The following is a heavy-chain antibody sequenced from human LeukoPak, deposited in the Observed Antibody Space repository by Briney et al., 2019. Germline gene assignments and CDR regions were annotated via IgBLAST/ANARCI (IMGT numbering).Heavy chain of an antibody. CDR1: GYTFTGYY. J-gene: IGHJ4*02. V-gene: IGHV1-2*02. D-gene: IGHD2-2*01. Sequence: ASVKVSCKASGYTFTGYYMHWVRQAPGQGLEWMGWINPNSGGTNYAQKFQGRVTMTRDTSISTAYMELSRLTSDDTAVYYCARGRGSTSSNFDQWGQGTLVTVSS. CDR2: INPNSGGT. CDR3: ARGRGSTSSNFDQ.